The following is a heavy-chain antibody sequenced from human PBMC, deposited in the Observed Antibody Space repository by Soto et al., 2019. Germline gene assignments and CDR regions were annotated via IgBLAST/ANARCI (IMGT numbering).Heavy chain of an antibody. CDR3: VGEGRGSFDF. V-gene: IGHV3-23*01. Sequence: DVQLLESGGGLVRPGGSLRLSCAASGFTFSNYAMNWVRQGPGKGLEWVSVISATGGSAYYADSVQGRFAISRDNSKNTLYLQMNSLRAEETAIYYCVGEGRGSFDFWGRGTMVTVSS. CDR1: GFTFSNYA. J-gene: IGHJ3*01. CDR2: ISATGGSA. D-gene: IGHD5-12*01.